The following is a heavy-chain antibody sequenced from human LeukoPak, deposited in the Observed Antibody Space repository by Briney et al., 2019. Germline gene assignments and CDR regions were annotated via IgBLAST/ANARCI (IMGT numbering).Heavy chain of an antibody. Sequence: GGSLRLSCAASGFIFRSHGMHWVRQAPGKGLEWVAFIRYDGSNKYYADSVKGRFTISRDNSKNTLYLQMNSLRAEDTAVYYCAKVTIFGSASDYWGQGTLVTVSS. CDR2: IRYDGSNK. D-gene: IGHD3-3*01. CDR1: GFIFRSHG. J-gene: IGHJ4*02. V-gene: IGHV3-30*02. CDR3: AKVTIFGSASDY.